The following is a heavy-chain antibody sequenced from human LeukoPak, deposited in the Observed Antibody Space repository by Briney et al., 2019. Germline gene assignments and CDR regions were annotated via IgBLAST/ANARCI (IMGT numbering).Heavy chain of an antibody. V-gene: IGHV3-21*01. CDR1: GFTFSTYS. CDR2: ISSSSSYI. D-gene: IGHD6-13*01. J-gene: IGHJ4*02. Sequence: GVSLRLSCATSGFTFSTYSMNWVRQAPGKGLEWVSSISSSSSYIYYADSVKGRFTISRDNAKNSLYLQMNSLRAEDTALYYCARSPRYSRLNRGWGQGTLVTVSS. CDR3: ARSPRYSRLNRG.